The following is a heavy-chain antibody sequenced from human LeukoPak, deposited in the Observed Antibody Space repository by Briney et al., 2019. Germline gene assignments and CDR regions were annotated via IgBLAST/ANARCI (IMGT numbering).Heavy chain of an antibody. D-gene: IGHD3-10*01. CDR1: GFTFSSYA. CDR3: AXXSYXXXLWXGETDDAFDI. J-gene: IGHJ3*02. V-gene: IGHV3-23*01. Sequence: PGGSLRLSCAASGFTFSSYAMSWVRQAPGKGLGWVSAISGSGGSTYYADSVKGRFTISRDNSKNTLYLQMNSLRAEDTAVYYCAXXSYXXXLWXGETDDAFDIWGQGTMVTVSS. CDR2: ISGSGGST.